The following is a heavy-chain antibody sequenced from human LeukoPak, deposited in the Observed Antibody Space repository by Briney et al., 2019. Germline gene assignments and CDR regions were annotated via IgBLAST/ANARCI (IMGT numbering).Heavy chain of an antibody. CDR3: AKETKYTSGWLTIDY. CDR1: GFIFRNFA. J-gene: IGHJ4*02. Sequence: GRSLRLSCAASGFIFRNFAMQWVRQAPGKGLEWVGVMWTDRSDKYYADSVKGRFTISRDNSRNALYLQMNSLRVEDTAVYYCAKETKYTSGWLTIDYWGQGTLVTVSS. D-gene: IGHD6-19*01. CDR2: MWTDRSDK. V-gene: IGHV3-33*06.